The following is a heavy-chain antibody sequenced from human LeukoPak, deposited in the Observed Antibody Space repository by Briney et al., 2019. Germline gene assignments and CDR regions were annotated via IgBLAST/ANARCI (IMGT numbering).Heavy chain of an antibody. CDR2: IYSGGST. Sequence: GGSLRLSCAASGFTVSSNYMNWVRQAPGKGLEWVSVIYSGGSTYYADSVKGRFTISRHNSKNTLYLQMNSLRAEDTAVYYCASSSGWYGDAFDIWGQGTMVTVSS. CDR3: ASSSGWYGDAFDI. V-gene: IGHV3-53*04. CDR1: GFTVSSNY. J-gene: IGHJ3*02. D-gene: IGHD6-19*01.